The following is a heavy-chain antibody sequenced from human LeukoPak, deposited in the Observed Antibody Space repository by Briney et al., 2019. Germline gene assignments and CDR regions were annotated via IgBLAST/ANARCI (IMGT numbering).Heavy chain of an antibody. D-gene: IGHD2-15*01. Sequence: PGGSLRLSCAASGFTFDDYAMHWVRQAPGKGLEWVSGISWNSGSIGYADSVKGRFTISRDNAKNSLYLQMNSLRAEDTAVYYCANTDRAAANDAFDIWGQGTMVTVSS. CDR1: GFTFDDYA. V-gene: IGHV3-9*01. CDR2: ISWNSGSI. CDR3: ANTDRAAANDAFDI. J-gene: IGHJ3*02.